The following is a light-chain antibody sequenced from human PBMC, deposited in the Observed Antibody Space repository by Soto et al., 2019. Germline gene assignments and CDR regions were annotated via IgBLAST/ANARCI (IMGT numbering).Light chain of an antibody. J-gene: IGKJ5*01. CDR2: AAS. CDR1: QSVSSN. V-gene: IGKV3-15*01. CDR3: QHYNNWPIT. Sequence: EIVMTQSPATLSVSPGERATLSCRASQSVSSNLAWYQHNPGQAPRLLINAASTRATGIPARFSGSGSGTEFTLTISSLQSEDFAVYYCQHYNNWPITFGQGTRLEIK.